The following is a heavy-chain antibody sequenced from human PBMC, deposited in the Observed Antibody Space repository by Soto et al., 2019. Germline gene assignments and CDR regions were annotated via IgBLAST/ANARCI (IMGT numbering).Heavy chain of an antibody. V-gene: IGHV4-31*03. CDR1: GGSISSDDHY. J-gene: IGHJ4*02. D-gene: IGHD3-16*01. CDR2: IYYSGSA. Sequence: SETLSLTCTVSGGSISSDDHYLTWIRQHPGKGLEWIGYIYYSGSAYYNPSLKGRVTISVDTSKSQFSLKLSSVTAADTAVYYCARYGGLVDYWGQGTLVTVSS. CDR3: ARYGGLVDY.